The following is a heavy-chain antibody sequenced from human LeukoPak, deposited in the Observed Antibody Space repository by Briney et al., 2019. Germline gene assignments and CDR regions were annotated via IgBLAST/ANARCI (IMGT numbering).Heavy chain of an antibody. D-gene: IGHD4-17*01. CDR3: ASPYGDYADDAFDI. Sequence: PSETLSLTCAVYGGSFSGYYWSSIRQPPGKGLEWIGEINHSGSTNYNPSLKSRVTISVDTSKNQFSLKLSSVTAADTVVYYCASPYGDYADDAFDIWGQGTMVTVSS. V-gene: IGHV4-34*01. CDR2: INHSGST. J-gene: IGHJ3*02. CDR1: GGSFSGYY.